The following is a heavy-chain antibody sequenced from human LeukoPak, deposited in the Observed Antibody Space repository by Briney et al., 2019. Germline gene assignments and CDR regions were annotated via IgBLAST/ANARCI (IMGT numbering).Heavy chain of an antibody. CDR3: ARRRWSSSSVIGY. J-gene: IGHJ4*02. Sequence: SETLSLTCGVNGGSLSGYYWIWIRQTPTQELEWIGEINHSGSTNYNPSLKSRVTISVDTSRNQFYLSLTSLTAADTAVYYCARRRWSSSSVIGYWGRGTRVTVSP. CDR1: GGSLSGYY. V-gene: IGHV4-34*01. D-gene: IGHD6-6*01. CDR2: INHSGST.